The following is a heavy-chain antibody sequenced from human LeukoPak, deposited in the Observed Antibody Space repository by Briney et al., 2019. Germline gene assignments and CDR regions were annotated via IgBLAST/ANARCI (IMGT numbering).Heavy chain of an antibody. D-gene: IGHD2-15*01. CDR1: GFTFSNYG. CDR3: AKDRLRYCSGGSCYSPVDY. Sequence: GGTLRLSCAASGFTFSNYGMSWVRQAPGKGLEWVSAVTGNGFNTYYADSVKGRFTISRDNSKNTLYLQMNSLRVEDTAVYYCAKDRLRYCSGGSCYSPVDYWGQGTLVSVSS. CDR2: VTGNGFNT. J-gene: IGHJ4*02. V-gene: IGHV3-23*01.